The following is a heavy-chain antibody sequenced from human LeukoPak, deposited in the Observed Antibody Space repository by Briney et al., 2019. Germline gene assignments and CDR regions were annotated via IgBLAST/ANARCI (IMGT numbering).Heavy chain of an antibody. D-gene: IGHD4-11*01. CDR2: IYHSGNT. Sequence: SETLSLTCTVSGGSIRSSYYYWGWIRQPPEKGLEWIGEIYHSGNTNYNPSLRSRVTISVDKSKNQFSLKLSSVTAADTAVYYCAKTMTTVIAGVDSWGQGTLVTVSS. CDR3: AKTMTTVIAGVDS. V-gene: IGHV4-39*07. J-gene: IGHJ4*02. CDR1: GGSIRSSYYY.